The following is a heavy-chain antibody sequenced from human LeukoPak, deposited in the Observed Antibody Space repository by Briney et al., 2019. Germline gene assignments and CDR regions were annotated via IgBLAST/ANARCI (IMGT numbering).Heavy chain of an antibody. D-gene: IGHD6-13*01. CDR2: ISSSSSYI. J-gene: IGHJ4*02. V-gene: IGHV3-21*01. CDR3: ARDPARIAAAGMDY. Sequence: PGGSLRLSCAASGFPFSSHGMSWVRQAPGKGLEWVSSISSSSSYIYYADSVKGRFTISRDNAKNSLYLQMNSLRAEDTAVYYCARDPARIAAAGMDYWGQGTLVTVSS. CDR1: GFPFSSHG.